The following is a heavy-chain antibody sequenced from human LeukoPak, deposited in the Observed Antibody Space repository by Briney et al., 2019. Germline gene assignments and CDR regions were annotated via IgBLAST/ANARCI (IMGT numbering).Heavy chain of an antibody. CDR1: GGTFSSYA. V-gene: IGHV1-69*04. Sequence: GASVKVSCKASGGTFSSYAISWVRQAPGQGLEWMGRIIPILGIAKYAQKFQGRVTITADKSTSTAYMELSSLRSEDTAVYYCAREVYGGPVDYWGQGTLVTVSS. J-gene: IGHJ4*02. D-gene: IGHD4/OR15-4a*01. CDR2: IIPILGIA. CDR3: AREVYGGPVDY.